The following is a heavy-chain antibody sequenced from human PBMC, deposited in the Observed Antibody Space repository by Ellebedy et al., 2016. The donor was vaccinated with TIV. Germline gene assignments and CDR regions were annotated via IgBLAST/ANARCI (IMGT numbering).Heavy chain of an antibody. CDR3: ARHPRELPFDY. CDR1: GDSLSSTSYY. Sequence: MPSETLSLTFTVSGDSLSSTSYYWGWIRQPPGKGLEWIGSIYYSESPYYNPSLKSRVTISVDTSKNQFSLKLISVTAADTAVYYCARHPRELPFDYWGRGTLVTVSS. CDR2: IYYSESP. V-gene: IGHV4-39*01. J-gene: IGHJ4*02. D-gene: IGHD1-26*01.